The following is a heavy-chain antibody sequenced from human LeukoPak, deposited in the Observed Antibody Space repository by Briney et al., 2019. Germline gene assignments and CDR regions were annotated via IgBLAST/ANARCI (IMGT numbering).Heavy chain of an antibody. V-gene: IGHV4-39*07. CDR2: IYYNGST. CDR3: ARGAYGYCSSTSCRHYRFDP. D-gene: IGHD2-2*01. Sequence: SETLSLTCTVSGGSISSSGDSWDWIRQSPGKGLEWIGSIYYNGSTYYNPSLKSRVTISVDTSKNQFSLKLSSVTATDTALYYCARGAYGYCSSTSCRHYRFDPWGQRTLVTVSS. CDR1: GGSISSSGDS. J-gene: IGHJ5*02.